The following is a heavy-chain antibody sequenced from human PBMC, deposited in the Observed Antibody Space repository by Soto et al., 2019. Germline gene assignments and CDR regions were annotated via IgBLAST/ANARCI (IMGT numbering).Heavy chain of an antibody. V-gene: IGHV4-4*02. CDR2: IYHAGSP. CDR1: GGSIRSSSW. J-gene: IGHJ3*02. CDR3: ARASSLRGDFDI. Sequence: QVQLQESGPGLVKPSGTLSLNCAVSGGSIRSSSWWPWLRQSPGKGLEWIGEIYHAGSPNCNPSFQSRVTISAATSKNFFSLRLTSVTAADTAIHYCARASSLRGDFDIWRQGTAFTVSS. D-gene: IGHD2-21*01.